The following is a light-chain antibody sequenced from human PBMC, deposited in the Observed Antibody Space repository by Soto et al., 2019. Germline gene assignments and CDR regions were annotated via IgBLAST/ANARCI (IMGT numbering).Light chain of an antibody. J-gene: IGLJ3*02. CDR3: CSYTSSFTLVWV. V-gene: IGLV2-14*03. Sequence: QSALTQPASVSGSPGQSITISCTGTSSDIGDSNYVSWYQQHPGKAPKLIIFEVSQRPSGVSNRFSGSKSGNTASLTISGLQAEDEADYYCCSYTSSFTLVWVFGGGTKVTVL. CDR2: EVS. CDR1: SSDIGDSNY.